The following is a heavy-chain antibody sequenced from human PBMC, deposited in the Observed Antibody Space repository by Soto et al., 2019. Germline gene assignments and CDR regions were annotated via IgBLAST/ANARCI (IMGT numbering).Heavy chain of an antibody. V-gene: IGHV3-74*01. CDR1: GFSFSSYW. J-gene: IGHJ6*02. Sequence: GGSLRLSCVASGFSFSSYWRNWVRQAPGEGLVWVSSINGDGRNTSYADSVKGRFTISRDNAKNTLYLQMNSLRAEDTAVYYCAIKLPAAIRGRYYYADCLDFWGQGTTFTV. D-gene: IGHD2-2*02. CDR3: AIKLPAAIRGRYYYADCLDF. CDR2: INGDGRNT.